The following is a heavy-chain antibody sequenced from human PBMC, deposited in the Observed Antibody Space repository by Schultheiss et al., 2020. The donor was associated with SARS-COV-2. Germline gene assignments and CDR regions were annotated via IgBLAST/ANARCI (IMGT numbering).Heavy chain of an antibody. V-gene: IGHV5-51*01. CDR3: ATLWSGYNPARDYYGMDV. CDR2: IYPGDSDT. Sequence: GGSLRLSCKGSGYSFTSYWIGWVRQMPGKGLEWMGIIYPGDSDTRYSPSFQGQVTISADKSISTAYLQWSSLKASDTAMYYCATLWSGYNPARDYYGMDVWGQGTTVTVSS. CDR1: GYSFTSYW. J-gene: IGHJ6*02. D-gene: IGHD3-3*01.